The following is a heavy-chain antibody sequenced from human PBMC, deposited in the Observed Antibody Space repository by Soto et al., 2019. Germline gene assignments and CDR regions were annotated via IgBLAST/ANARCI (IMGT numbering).Heavy chain of an antibody. Sequence: SETQSLTCNVSGGSIRSYYWTWIRQPPGKGLEWLGYIFYSGSTFYNPSLKSRVTISIHTSKSQFSLQLTSVTAADTAVYYCARGAADTAMVDPWGQGTLVTVSS. CDR3: ARGAADTAMVDP. J-gene: IGHJ5*02. V-gene: IGHV4-59*01. D-gene: IGHD5-18*01. CDR2: IFYSGST. CDR1: GGSIRSYY.